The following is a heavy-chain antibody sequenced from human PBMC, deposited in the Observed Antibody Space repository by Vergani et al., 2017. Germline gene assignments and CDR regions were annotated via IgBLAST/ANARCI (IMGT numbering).Heavy chain of an antibody. V-gene: IGHV1-69*04. CDR1: GGTFSSYA. D-gene: IGHD3-16*01. J-gene: IGHJ4*02. CDR2: IIPILGIA. Sequence: QVQLVQSGAEVKKPGSSVKVSCKASGGTFSSYAISWVRQAPGQGLEWMGRIIPILGIANYAQKFQGRVTITADKSTSTAYMELSSLRSEDRAVYYCAKGGTRYYFDYWGQGTLVTVSS. CDR3: AKGGTRYYFDY.